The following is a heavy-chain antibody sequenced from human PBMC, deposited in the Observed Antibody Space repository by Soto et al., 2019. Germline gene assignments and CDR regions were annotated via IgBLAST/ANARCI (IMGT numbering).Heavy chain of an antibody. J-gene: IGHJ4*02. CDR3: ARVPSTSWYGLGVYYFDY. D-gene: IGHD6-19*01. Sequence: QVQLVQSGAEVKKPGASVKVSCEASGYTFINYYLHWVRQAPGQGLEWMGIIDPSGGSTTYAQKFQDRLTMTRDTSTSTVYMGLSSLRSEDTAVYYCARVPSTSWYGLGVYYFDYWGQGTLVTVSS. CDR2: IDPSGGST. V-gene: IGHV1-46*01. CDR1: GYTFINYY.